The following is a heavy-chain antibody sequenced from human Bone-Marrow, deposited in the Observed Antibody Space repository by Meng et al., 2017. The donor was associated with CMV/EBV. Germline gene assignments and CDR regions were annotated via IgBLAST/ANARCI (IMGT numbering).Heavy chain of an antibody. V-gene: IGHV4-39*07. Sequence: GSLRLSCSVSGGSVSTNSYYWGWIRQPPGKGLEWIGSMYYSGNTYYNPSLKSRVTISLDTSNNQVSLKLTSVTAADTGVYYCARDQGDYYYYGMDVWGQGTTVTVSS. CDR3: ARDQGDYYYYGMDV. CDR1: GGSVSTNSYY. CDR2: MYYSGNT. J-gene: IGHJ6*02.